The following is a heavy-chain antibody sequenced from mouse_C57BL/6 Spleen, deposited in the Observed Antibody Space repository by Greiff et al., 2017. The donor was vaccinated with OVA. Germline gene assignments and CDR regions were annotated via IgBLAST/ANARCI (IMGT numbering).Heavy chain of an antibody. Sequence: EVMLVESGGGLVQPGGSLSLSCAASGFTFTDYYMSWVRQPPGKALEWLGFIRNKANGYTTEYSASVKGRFTISRDNSQSILYLQMNALRAEDSATYYCARYDYGSLYYAMDYWGQGTSVTVSS. J-gene: IGHJ4*01. CDR3: ARYDYGSLYYAMDY. V-gene: IGHV7-3*01. CDR2: IRNKANGYTT. D-gene: IGHD1-1*01. CDR1: GFTFTDYY.